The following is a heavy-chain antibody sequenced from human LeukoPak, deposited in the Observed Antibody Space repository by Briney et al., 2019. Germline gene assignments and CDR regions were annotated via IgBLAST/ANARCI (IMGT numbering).Heavy chain of an antibody. D-gene: IGHD3-10*01. V-gene: IGHV2-5*02. CDR2: IYWDDDK. CDR1: GFSLSTSGVG. J-gene: IGHJ4*02. CDR3: AHSLYYGSGSYRTGTFDY. Sequence: SGPTLVKPTQTLTLTCTFSGFSLSTSGVGVGWIRQPPGKALEWLALIYWDDDKRYSPSLKSRLTITKDTSKNQVVLTMTNMDPVDTATYYCAHSLYYGSGSYRTGTFDYWGQGTLVTVSS.